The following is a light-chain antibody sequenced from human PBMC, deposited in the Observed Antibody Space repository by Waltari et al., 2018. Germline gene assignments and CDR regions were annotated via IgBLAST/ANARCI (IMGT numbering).Light chain of an antibody. J-gene: IGKJ1*01. CDR2: HGS. Sequence: EIVLTQSPATLSLSPGERATLSCRASDTVGTYLMWYHQRPGQSPRLLIHGSDRATGVPARFSGSGSGTDFTLTISSLEPEDSGIYYCQQRSDWPGTFGQGTRLEI. CDR1: DTVGTY. CDR3: QQRSDWPGT. V-gene: IGKV3-11*01.